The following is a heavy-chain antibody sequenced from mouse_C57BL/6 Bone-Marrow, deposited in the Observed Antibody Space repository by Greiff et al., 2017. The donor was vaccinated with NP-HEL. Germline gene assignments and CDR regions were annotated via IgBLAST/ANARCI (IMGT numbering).Heavy chain of an antibody. J-gene: IGHJ1*03. CDR3: ARYYGSSYGSYWYCDV. D-gene: IGHD1-1*01. CDR2: IYPGDGDT. CDR1: GYAFSSSW. Sequence: QVQLKQSGPELVKPGASVKISCKASGYAFSSSWMNWVKQRPGKGLEWIGRIYPGDGDTNYNGKFKGKATLTADKSSSTAYMQLSSLTSEDSAVYCCARYYGSSYGSYWYCDVWGTGTTVTVSS. V-gene: IGHV1-82*01.